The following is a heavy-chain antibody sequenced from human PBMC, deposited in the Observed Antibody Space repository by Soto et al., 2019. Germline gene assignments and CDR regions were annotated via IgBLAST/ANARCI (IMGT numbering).Heavy chain of an antibody. CDR3: ARDRRLREYYYYYSYGMDV. D-gene: IGHD2-21*02. Sequence: SETLSLRCTVAGGTTSSGGYYWSLIRQHPGKGQEWIGYIYYSGSTYYNPFLKSRGTISVDTSKNQFSLKLSSVTAADTAVYYCARDRRLREYYYYYSYGMDVWGQGTTVTVSS. CDR2: IYYSGST. V-gene: IGHV4-31*03. CDR1: GGTTSSGGYY. J-gene: IGHJ6*02.